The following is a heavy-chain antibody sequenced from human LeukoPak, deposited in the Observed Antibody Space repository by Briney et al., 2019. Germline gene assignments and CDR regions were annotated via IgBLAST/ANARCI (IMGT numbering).Heavy chain of an antibody. Sequence: PRRSLRLSCAASGFTFSSYGMHWVRQAPGKGLEWVAVISYDGSNKYYADSVKGRFTISRDNSKNTLYLQMNSLRAEDTAVYYRAKGGLYNWNDGDAFDIWGQGTMVTVSS. J-gene: IGHJ3*02. D-gene: IGHD1-20*01. CDR3: AKGGLYNWNDGDAFDI. CDR2: ISYDGSNK. V-gene: IGHV3-30*18. CDR1: GFTFSSYG.